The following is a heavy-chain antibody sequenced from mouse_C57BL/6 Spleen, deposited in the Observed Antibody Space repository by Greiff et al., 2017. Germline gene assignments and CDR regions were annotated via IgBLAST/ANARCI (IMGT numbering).Heavy chain of an antibody. Sequence: EVKLVESGGGLVKPGGSLKLSCAASGFTFSSYAMSWVRQTPEKRLEWVATISDGGSYTYYPDNVKGRFTISRDNAKNNLYLQMSLLKSEDTAMYYCARDGEIYYYGSSYYYYAMDYWGQGTSVTVSS. D-gene: IGHD1-1*01. CDR1: GFTFSSYA. J-gene: IGHJ4*01. CDR3: ARDGEIYYYGSSYYYYAMDY. CDR2: ISDGGSYT. V-gene: IGHV5-4*01.